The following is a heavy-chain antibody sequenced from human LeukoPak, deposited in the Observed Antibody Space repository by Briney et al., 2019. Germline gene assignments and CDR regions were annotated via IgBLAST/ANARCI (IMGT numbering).Heavy chain of an antibody. J-gene: IGHJ4*02. Sequence: SETLSLTCTVSGGSISSYYWSWIRQPPGKGLEWIGYIYYSGSTNYNPSLKSRLTISVDTSKNQFSLKPSSVTAADTAVYYCARLGRDYDILTGYYHPPLWGQGTLVTVSS. V-gene: IGHV4-59*08. CDR3: ARLGRDYDILTGYYHPPL. D-gene: IGHD3-9*01. CDR2: IYYSGST. CDR1: GGSISSYY.